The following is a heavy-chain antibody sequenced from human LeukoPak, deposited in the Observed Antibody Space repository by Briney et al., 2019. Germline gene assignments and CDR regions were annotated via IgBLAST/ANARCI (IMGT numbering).Heavy chain of an antibody. V-gene: IGHV3-74*01. CDR3: ARDRYILTGYYQPPVYYFDY. D-gene: IGHD3-9*01. Sequence: PGGSLRLSCAASGFTFSNYWMHWVRQAPGKGLVWVSRINSDGINTSYADSVKGRFTISRDNAKNTLNLQMNSLRAEDTAVYYCARDRYILTGYYQPPVYYFDYWGQGTLVTVSS. CDR2: INSDGINT. CDR1: GFTFSNYW. J-gene: IGHJ4*02.